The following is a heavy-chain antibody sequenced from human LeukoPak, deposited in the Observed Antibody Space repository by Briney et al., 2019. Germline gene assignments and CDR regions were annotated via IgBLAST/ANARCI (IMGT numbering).Heavy chain of an antibody. J-gene: IGHJ4*02. CDR2: INPNSGGT. CDR3: ARTPVLLWFGELLFDY. D-gene: IGHD3-10*01. V-gene: IGHV1-2*02. Sequence: ASVKASCKASGYTFTGYYMHWVRQAPGQGLEWMGWINPNSGGTNYAQKFQGRVTMTRDTSISTAYMELSRLGSDDTAVYYCARTPVLLWFGELLFDYWGQGTLVTVSS. CDR1: GYTFTGYY.